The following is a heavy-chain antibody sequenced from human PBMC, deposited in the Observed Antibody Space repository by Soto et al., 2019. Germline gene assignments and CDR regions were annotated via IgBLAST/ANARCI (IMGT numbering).Heavy chain of an antibody. Sequence: QVQLVESGGGVVQPGRSLRLSCAASGFTFSSYGMHWVRQAPGKGLEWVAVISYDGSNKYYADSVKGRFTISRDNSKNTLYLQMNSLRAEDTAVYYCAKGGGDFWSEINWYFDLWGRGTLVTVSS. CDR2: ISYDGSNK. V-gene: IGHV3-30*18. D-gene: IGHD3-3*01. J-gene: IGHJ2*01. CDR1: GFTFSSYG. CDR3: AKGGGDFWSEINWYFDL.